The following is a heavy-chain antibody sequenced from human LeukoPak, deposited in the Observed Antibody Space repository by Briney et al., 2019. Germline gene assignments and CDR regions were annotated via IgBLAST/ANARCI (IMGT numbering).Heavy chain of an antibody. CDR3: TRRLDD. Sequence: GGSLRLSCAASGFTFGSHAMSWVRQTPGMGLEWVSSMNADSSSTHYADSVKGRFTISRDNAQNSLYLQMNGLRVEDTAVYYCTRRLDDWGQGTLVTVSS. CDR2: MNADSSST. J-gene: IGHJ4*02. V-gene: IGHV3-23*01. CDR1: GFTFGSHA. D-gene: IGHD3-16*01.